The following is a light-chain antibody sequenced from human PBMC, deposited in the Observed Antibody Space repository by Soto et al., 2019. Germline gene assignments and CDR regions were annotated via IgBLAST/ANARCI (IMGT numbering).Light chain of an antibody. CDR1: QSVSSRY. CDR3: QQYGSSPLFT. Sequence: EIVLTQSPGTLSLSPGERATLSCRASQSVSSRYLAWYQQKPGQAPRLLIYGPSSRATGIPNRFSGSGSGTKFTLTISRVEPKDFAVYYCQQYGSSPLFTFGPGTKVDIK. V-gene: IGKV3-20*01. CDR2: GPS. J-gene: IGKJ3*01.